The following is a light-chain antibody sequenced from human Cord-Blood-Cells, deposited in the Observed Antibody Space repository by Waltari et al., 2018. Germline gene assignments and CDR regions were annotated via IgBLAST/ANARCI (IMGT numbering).Light chain of an antibody. Sequence: QSVLTQPPSVPGAPGQRVTIPCTGSSSNIRAGYDVHWYQQRPGTAPKHLIYGNSNRPSGVPDRFSGSKSGTSASLAITGLQAEDEADYYCQSYDSSLSGWVFGGGTKLTVL. V-gene: IGLV1-40*01. J-gene: IGLJ3*02. CDR3: QSYDSSLSGWV. CDR2: GNS. CDR1: SSNIRAGYD.